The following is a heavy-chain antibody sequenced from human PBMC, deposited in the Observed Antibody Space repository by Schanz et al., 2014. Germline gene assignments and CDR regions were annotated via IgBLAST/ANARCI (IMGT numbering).Heavy chain of an antibody. CDR2: IRYDGSKK. Sequence: VQLVESGGGLVQPGGSLRLSCVASGFTFSGSVMHWVRQAPGKGLEWVTFIRYDGSKKYYVDSVKGRFTISRDNSKNTLSLQMNSLRAEDTAVYYCAREEGYGYGPGAFDIWGQGTMVTVSS. CDR3: AREEGYGYGPGAFDI. V-gene: IGHV3-30*02. CDR1: GFTFSGSV. J-gene: IGHJ3*02. D-gene: IGHD5-18*01.